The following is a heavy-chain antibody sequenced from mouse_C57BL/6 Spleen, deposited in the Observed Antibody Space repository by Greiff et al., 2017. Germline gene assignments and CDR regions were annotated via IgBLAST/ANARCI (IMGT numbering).Heavy chain of an antibody. Sequence: QVQLQQSGAELVRPGASVTLSCKASGYTFTDYEMHWVKQTPVHGLEWIGAIDPETGGTAYNQKFKGKAILTADKSSSTAYMELRSLTSEDSAVYYCTRETVVAKDIDYWGQGTTLTVSS. V-gene: IGHV1-15*01. D-gene: IGHD1-1*01. J-gene: IGHJ2*01. CDR1: GYTFTDYE. CDR2: IDPETGGT. CDR3: TRETVVAKDIDY.